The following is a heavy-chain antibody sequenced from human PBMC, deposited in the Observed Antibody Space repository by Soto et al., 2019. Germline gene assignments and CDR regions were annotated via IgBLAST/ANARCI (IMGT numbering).Heavy chain of an antibody. D-gene: IGHD3-22*01. Sequence: ASVKVSCKASGATFTSSTVNWVRQARGQPPEWIGWILVGSGQTNSAQKFQGRVAITRDMSTYTAYLELNSLRSDDSAVYYCAAISSGYYRVFDYWGQGTPVTVSS. CDR2: ILVGSGQT. J-gene: IGHJ4*02. V-gene: IGHV1-58*01. CDR3: AAISSGYYRVFDY. CDR1: GATFTSST.